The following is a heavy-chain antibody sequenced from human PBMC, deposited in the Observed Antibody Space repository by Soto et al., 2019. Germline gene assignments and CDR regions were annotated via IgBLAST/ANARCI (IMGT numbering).Heavy chain of an antibody. CDR1: GFTFSSYS. J-gene: IGHJ6*02. Sequence: EVQLVESGGGLVKPGGSLRPSCAASGFTFSSYSMNWVRQAPGKGLEWVSSISSSSSYIYYADSVKGRFTISRDNAKNSLYLQMNSLRAEDTAVYYCARDWGYYYYYGMDVWGQGTTVTVSS. CDR3: ARDWGYYYYYGMDV. V-gene: IGHV3-21*01. D-gene: IGHD3-16*01. CDR2: ISSSSSYI.